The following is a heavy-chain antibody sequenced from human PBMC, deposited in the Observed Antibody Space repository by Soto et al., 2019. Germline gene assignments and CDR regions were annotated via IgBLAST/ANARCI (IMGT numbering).Heavy chain of an antibody. CDR1: GFTFSDYN. V-gene: IGHV3-21*06. D-gene: IGHD3-22*01. Sequence: VGSLRLSCAASGFTFSDYNMNWVRQAPGKGPEWLSSLSGTSSYTYYEDSVKGRFTISRDNAKNLLYLQMDSLRPEDTAVYFCAKDNIASSDSFGAFDVWGQGIMVTVSS. CDR3: AKDNIASSDSFGAFDV. J-gene: IGHJ3*01. CDR2: LSGTSSYT.